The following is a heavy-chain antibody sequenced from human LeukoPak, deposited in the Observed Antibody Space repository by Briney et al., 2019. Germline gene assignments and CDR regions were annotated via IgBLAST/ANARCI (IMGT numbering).Heavy chain of an antibody. V-gene: IGHV3-66*04. CDR3: ARRSNPPGRIDH. CDR2: IYNSGST. D-gene: IGHD1-14*01. Sequence: GGSLRLSCAASGFTFDDYGMSWVRQAPGKGLEWVAAIYNSGSTYYADSVKGRFTISRDNSKNTMYLQMNSLKGEDTAAYYCARRSNPPGRIDHWGQGTLVTVSS. CDR1: GFTFDDYG. J-gene: IGHJ4*02.